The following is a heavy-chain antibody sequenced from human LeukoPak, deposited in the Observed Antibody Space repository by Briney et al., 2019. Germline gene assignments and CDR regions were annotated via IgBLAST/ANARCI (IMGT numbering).Heavy chain of an antibody. V-gene: IGHV4-59*01. CDR3: AKFTMVRGVTRVNAFDI. D-gene: IGHD3-10*01. CDR1: GGSISSYY. Sequence: PSETLSLTCTVSGGSISSYYWSWIRQPPGKGLEWIGYIYYSGSTNYNPSLKSRVTISVHTSKNQFSLKLSSVTAADTAVYYCAKFTMVRGVTRVNAFDIWGQGTMVTVSS. J-gene: IGHJ3*02. CDR2: IYYSGST.